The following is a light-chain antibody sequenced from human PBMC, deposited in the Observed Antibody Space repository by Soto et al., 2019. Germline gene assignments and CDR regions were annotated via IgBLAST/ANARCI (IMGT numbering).Light chain of an antibody. Sequence: EIVLTQSPATLSLSPGERATLSCRASQSVDSSFLAWYQQKPGQPPRLLIYGASSRASGIPDRFGGSGSGADFTLSITRLEPEDFALYYCQQYGSTPLTFGGGTKVDIK. CDR2: GAS. CDR1: QSVDSSF. J-gene: IGKJ4*01. CDR3: QQYGSTPLT. V-gene: IGKV3-20*01.